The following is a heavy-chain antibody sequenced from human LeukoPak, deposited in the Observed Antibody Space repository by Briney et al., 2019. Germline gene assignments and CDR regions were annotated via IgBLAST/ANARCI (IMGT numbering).Heavy chain of an antibody. D-gene: IGHD1-26*01. CDR1: GFTFSSYG. Sequence: GRSLRLSCAASGFTFSSYGMHWVRQAPGKGLEWVAVISYDGSNKYYADSVKGRFTISRDNSKNTLYLQMNSLKTEDTAVYYCTRVVVGGTTHYNYYYMDVWGRGTTVTVSS. CDR3: TRVVVGGTTHYNYYYMDV. J-gene: IGHJ6*03. V-gene: IGHV3-30*03. CDR2: ISYDGSNK.